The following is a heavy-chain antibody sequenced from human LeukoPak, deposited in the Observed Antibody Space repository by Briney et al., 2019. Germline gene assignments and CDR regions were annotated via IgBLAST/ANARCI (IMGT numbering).Heavy chain of an antibody. CDR3: SXXXXXXXXXXTGGPXIDXDY. CDR1: GFTFSPYT. V-gene: IGHV3-21*01. D-gene: IGHD2-21*01. Sequence: PGGSLRLSCAASGFTFSPYTMHWVRQAPGKGLEWVSSISSSTTYIYYADSLKGRFTFSRDNAKNSLYLQINSLRAEDTAVYYCSXXXXXXXXXXTGGPXIDXDYWGQXTLVTVSS. CDR2: ISSSTTYI. J-gene: IGHJ4*02.